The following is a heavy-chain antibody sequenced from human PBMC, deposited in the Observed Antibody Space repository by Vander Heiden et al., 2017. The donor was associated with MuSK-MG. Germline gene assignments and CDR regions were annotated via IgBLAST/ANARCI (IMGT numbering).Heavy chain of an antibody. J-gene: IGHJ4*02. CDR1: GFTFITHW. CDR3: ASHPWYYDSGGYYYSGY. CDR2: IDSDGSST. D-gene: IGHD3-22*01. Sequence: EVQLVESGGGLVQPGGSLRRSCAASGFTFITHWMHWVRQAPGKGLVWVSRIDSDGSSTTYADSVKGRFTISRDNAKNTLYLQMNSLRAEDTAVYYCASHPWYYDSGGYYYSGYWGQGTLVTVSS. V-gene: IGHV3-74*01.